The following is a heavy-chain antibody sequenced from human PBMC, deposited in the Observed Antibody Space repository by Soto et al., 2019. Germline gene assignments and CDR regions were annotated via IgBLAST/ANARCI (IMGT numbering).Heavy chain of an antibody. CDR3: ARASMVRGDLDY. D-gene: IGHD3-10*01. J-gene: IGHJ4*02. CDR2: IYYSGST. V-gene: IGHV4-59*01. CDR1: GGSISSYY. Sequence: NPSETLSLTCTVSGGSISSYYWSWIRQPPGKGLEWIGYIYYSGSTNYNPSLKSRVTISVDTSKNQFSLKLSSVTAADTAVYYCARASMVRGDLDYWGQGTLVTVSS.